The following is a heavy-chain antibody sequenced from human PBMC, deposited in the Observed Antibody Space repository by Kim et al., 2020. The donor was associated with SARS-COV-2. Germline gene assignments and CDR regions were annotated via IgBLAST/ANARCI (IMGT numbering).Heavy chain of an antibody. CDR1: GGSISSYY. V-gene: IGHV4-59*01. Sequence: SETLSLTCTVSGGSISSYYWSWIRQPPGKGLEWIGYIYYSGSTNYNPSLKSRVTISVDTSKNQFSLKLSSATAADTAVYYCASGRSDFWSGYYKGWFDPWGQGTLVTVSS. CDR2: IYYSGST. D-gene: IGHD3-3*01. J-gene: IGHJ5*02. CDR3: ASGRSDFWSGYYKGWFDP.